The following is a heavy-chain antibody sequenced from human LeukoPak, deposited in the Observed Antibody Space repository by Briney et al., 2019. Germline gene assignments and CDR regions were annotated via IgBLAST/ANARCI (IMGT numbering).Heavy chain of an antibody. D-gene: IGHD2-2*01. Sequence: QPGGSLRLSCAASGFTFSDHYMDWVRQAPGKGLEWVGRSRNKANSYTTEYAASVKGRFTISRDDSKNSLYLQMNSLKTEDTAVYYCARGYHSFDIWGQGTKVTVSS. CDR1: GFTFSDHY. CDR3: ARGYHSFDI. CDR2: SRNKANSYTT. J-gene: IGHJ3*02. V-gene: IGHV3-72*01.